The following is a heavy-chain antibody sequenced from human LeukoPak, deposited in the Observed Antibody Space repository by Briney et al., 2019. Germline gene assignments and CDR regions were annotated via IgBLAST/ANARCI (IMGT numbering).Heavy chain of an antibody. V-gene: IGHV3-9*01. CDR1: GFIFDDYA. D-gene: IGHD4-17*01. CDR2: ISWNSGSI. J-gene: IGHJ3*02. Sequence: PGGSLRLSCAASGFIFDDYAMHWVRQAPGKGLEWVSGISWNSGSIGYADSVRGRFTISRDNSKNSLYLQMNSLRAEDTALYYCAKDWAYGYESFDIWGQGTMVTVSS. CDR3: AKDWAYGYESFDI.